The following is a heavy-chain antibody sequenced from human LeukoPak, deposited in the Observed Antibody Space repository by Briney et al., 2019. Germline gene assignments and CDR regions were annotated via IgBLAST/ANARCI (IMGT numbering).Heavy chain of an antibody. CDR2: IYPGDSDT. D-gene: IGHD6-13*01. Sequence: RGESLKISCKGSGYSFTNYWIGWVRQMPGKGLEWMGIIYPGDSDTRYSPSFQGQVTISGDKSISTAYLQWSSLKASDTAMYFCARMRQRGYSNSWDSDFEYWGQGTLVTVSS. CDR3: ARMRQRGYSNSWDSDFEY. CDR1: GYSFTNYW. J-gene: IGHJ4*02. V-gene: IGHV5-51*01.